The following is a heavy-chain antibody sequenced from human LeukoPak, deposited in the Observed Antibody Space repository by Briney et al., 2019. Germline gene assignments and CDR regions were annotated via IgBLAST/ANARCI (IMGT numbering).Heavy chain of an antibody. J-gene: IGHJ5*02. CDR2: ISAYNGNT. Sequence: GASVKVSCKASGYTFTSYGISWVRQAPGQGLEWMGWISAYNGNTNYAQKFQGRVTITADKSTSTAYMELSSLRSEDTAVYYCARGYIAAAGIIVGSYNWFDPWGQGTLVTVSS. CDR3: ARGYIAAAGIIVGSYNWFDP. V-gene: IGHV1-18*01. D-gene: IGHD6-13*01. CDR1: GYTFTSYG.